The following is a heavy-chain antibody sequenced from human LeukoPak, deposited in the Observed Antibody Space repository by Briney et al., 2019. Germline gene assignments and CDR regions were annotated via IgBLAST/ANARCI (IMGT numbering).Heavy chain of an antibody. CDR3: ARQRITMIPAPFDY. Sequence: GASVKVSCKASGYTFTSYGISWVRQAPGQGLEWMGWISAYNGNTNYAQKLQGRVTMTTDTSTSTAYMELRSLRSDDTAVYYCARQRITMIPAPFDYWGQGTLVTVSS. J-gene: IGHJ4*02. CDR1: GYTFTSYG. CDR2: ISAYNGNT. D-gene: IGHD3-22*01. V-gene: IGHV1-18*01.